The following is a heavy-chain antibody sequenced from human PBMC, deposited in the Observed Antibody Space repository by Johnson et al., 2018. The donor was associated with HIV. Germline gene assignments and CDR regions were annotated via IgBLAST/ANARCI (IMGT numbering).Heavy chain of an antibody. D-gene: IGHD1-7*01. CDR1: GFTFDDYG. V-gene: IGHV3-30*05. CDR2: ISYDGSNK. J-gene: IGHJ3*02. CDR3: ARDWTNWNSGVPDAFDI. Sequence: QVQLVESGGGVVRPGGSLRLSCAASGFTFDDYGMSWVRQAPGKGLEWVAVISYDGSNKYYADSVKGRFTISRDNSKNTLYLQMNSLRAEDTSVYYCARDWTNWNSGVPDAFDIWGQGTMVTVSS.